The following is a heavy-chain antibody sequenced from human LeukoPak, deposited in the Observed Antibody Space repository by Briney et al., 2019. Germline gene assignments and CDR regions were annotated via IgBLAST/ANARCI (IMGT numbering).Heavy chain of an antibody. V-gene: IGHV3-23*01. D-gene: IGHD3-10*01. CDR1: GFTFSSYA. CDR3: AKEVLLWFGELVDY. Sequence: GGSLRLSCAASGFTFSSYAMSWVSQAPGKGLEWVSAISGSGGSTYYADSVKGRFTISRDNSKNTLYLQMNSLRAEDTAVYYCAKEVLLWFGELVDYWGQGTLVTVSS. J-gene: IGHJ4*02. CDR2: ISGSGGST.